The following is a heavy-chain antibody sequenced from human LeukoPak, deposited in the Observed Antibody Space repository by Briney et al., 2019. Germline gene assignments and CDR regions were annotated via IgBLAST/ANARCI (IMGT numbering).Heavy chain of an antibody. V-gene: IGHV4-39*01. Sequence: SETLSLTCTVSGGSISSSSYYWGWIRQPPGKGLEWIGSIYYSGSTYYNPFLKSRVTISVDTSKNQFSLKLSSVTAADTAVYYCASGLVPLFDYWGQGTLVTVSS. CDR2: IYYSGST. J-gene: IGHJ4*02. CDR3: ASGLVPLFDY. CDR1: GGSISSSSYY. D-gene: IGHD6-19*01.